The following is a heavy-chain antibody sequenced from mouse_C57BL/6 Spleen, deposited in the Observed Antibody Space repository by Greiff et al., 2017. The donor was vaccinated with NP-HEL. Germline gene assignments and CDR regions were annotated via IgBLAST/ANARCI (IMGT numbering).Heavy chain of an antibody. J-gene: IGHJ3*01. V-gene: IGHV3-6*01. Sequence: EVQLQQSGPGLVKPSQSLSLTCSVTGYSITSGYYWNWIRQFPGNKLEWMGYISYDGSNNYNPSLKNRISITRDTSKNQFFLKLNSVTTEDTATYYCASLYYYGSSPWFAYWGQGTLVTVSA. CDR1: GYSITSGYY. CDR2: ISYDGSN. CDR3: ASLYYYGSSPWFAY. D-gene: IGHD1-1*01.